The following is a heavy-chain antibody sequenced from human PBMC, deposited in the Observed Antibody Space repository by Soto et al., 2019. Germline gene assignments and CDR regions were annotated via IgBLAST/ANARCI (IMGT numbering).Heavy chain of an antibody. CDR1: GFSLNTFY. Sequence: PXETLCATVSVAGFSLNTFYWNWIRKTAGKGLEWIGRIHASGNTNYTPSLKSRATLSVDTSKNQFSLKVRSVTAADTAVHYCARSSHKEGWFDTWGQGPLVTVS. V-gene: IGHV4-4*07. D-gene: IGHD6-19*01. J-gene: IGHJ5*02. CDR2: IHASGNT. CDR3: ARSSHKEGWFDT.